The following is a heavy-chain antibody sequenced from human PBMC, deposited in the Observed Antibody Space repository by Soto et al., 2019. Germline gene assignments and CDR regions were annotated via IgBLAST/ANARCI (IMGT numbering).Heavy chain of an antibody. J-gene: IGHJ4*02. D-gene: IGHD5-12*01. CDR2: ISSSSSYT. V-gene: IGHV3-11*06. CDR1: GFTFSDYY. Sequence: GGSLRLSCAASGFTFSDYYMSWIRQAPGKGLEWVSYISSSSSYTNYADSVKGRFTISRDNAKNSLYLQMNSLRAEDTAVYYCARVRIGGHGSFDYWGQGTLVTVSS. CDR3: ARVRIGGHGSFDY.